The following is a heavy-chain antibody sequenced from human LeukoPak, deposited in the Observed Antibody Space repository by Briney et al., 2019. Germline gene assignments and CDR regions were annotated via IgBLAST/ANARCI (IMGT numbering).Heavy chain of an antibody. V-gene: IGHV4-34*01. CDR1: GGSFSGYY. Sequence: PSETLSLTCAVYGGSFSGYYWSWIRQPPGKGLESIGEINHSGSTNYNPSLKSRVTISVDTSKNQFSLKLSSVTAADTAVYYCARYYGSGSYHATSFDYWGQGTLVTVSS. CDR2: INHSGST. J-gene: IGHJ4*02. CDR3: ARYYGSGSYHATSFDY. D-gene: IGHD3-10*01.